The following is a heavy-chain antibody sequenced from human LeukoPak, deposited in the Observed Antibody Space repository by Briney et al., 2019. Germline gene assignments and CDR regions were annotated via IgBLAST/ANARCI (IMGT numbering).Heavy chain of an antibody. Sequence: SETLSLTCTVSGGSISSSSYYWGWIRQPPGKGLEWIGSIYYSGSTYYNPSLKSRVTISVDTSKNQFSLKLSSVTAADTAVYYCARPVGCSSTSCYGIHWFDPWGQGTLVTVSS. CDR1: GGSISSSSYY. J-gene: IGHJ5*02. CDR3: ARPVGCSSTSCYGIHWFDP. CDR2: IYYSGST. V-gene: IGHV4-39*07. D-gene: IGHD2-2*01.